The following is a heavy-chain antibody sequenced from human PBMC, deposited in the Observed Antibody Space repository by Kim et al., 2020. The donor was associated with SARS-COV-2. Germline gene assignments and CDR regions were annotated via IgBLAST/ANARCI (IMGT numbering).Heavy chain of an antibody. CDR3: ASDRGVYDFWRGYTHYGMDD. CDR1: GGSVSSGCYY. J-gene: IGHJ6*02. Sequence: SETLSLTCTVSGGSVSSGCYYWSWIRQPPGKGLEWIGNINYSGSSNYNPSLKRQVSISADTTKYQFSLKLSSVTAADTASYYCASDRGVYDFWRGYTHYGMDDWGQGTTVTVSS. V-gene: IGHV4-61*01. D-gene: IGHD3-3*01. CDR2: INYSGSS.